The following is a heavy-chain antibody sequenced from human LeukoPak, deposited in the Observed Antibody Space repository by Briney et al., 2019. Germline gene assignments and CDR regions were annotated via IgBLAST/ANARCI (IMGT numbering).Heavy chain of an antibody. V-gene: IGHV3-15*01. CDR2: IKSKTDGGTT. CDR3: TTDGFVGYYDFWSGYQIDY. J-gene: IGHJ4*02. D-gene: IGHD3-3*01. Sequence: GGSLRLSCAASGFTFSNAWMSWVRQAPGKGLEWVGRIKSKTDGGTTDYAAPVKGRFTISRDDSKNTLYLQMNSLKTEDTAVYYCTTDGFVGYYDFWSGYQIDYWGQGTLVTVSS. CDR1: GFTFSNAW.